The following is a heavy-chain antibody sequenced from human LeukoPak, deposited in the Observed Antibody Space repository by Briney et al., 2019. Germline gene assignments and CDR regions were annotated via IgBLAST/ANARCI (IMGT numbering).Heavy chain of an antibody. CDR2: INHSGST. Sequence: SETLSLTCAVYGGSFSGYYWSWIRQPPGKGLEWIGEINHSGSTNYNPSLKSRVTISVDTSKNQFSLKLSSVTAADTAVYYCARGRRRRFLEWLRSNWFDPWGKGTLVTVSS. D-gene: IGHD3-3*01. CDR1: GGSFSGYY. CDR3: ARGRRRRFLEWLRSNWFDP. V-gene: IGHV4-34*01. J-gene: IGHJ5*02.